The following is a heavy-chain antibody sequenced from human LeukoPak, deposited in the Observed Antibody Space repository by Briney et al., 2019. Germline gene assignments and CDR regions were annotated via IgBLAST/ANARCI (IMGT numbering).Heavy chain of an antibody. CDR1: GGTFSSYA. Sequence: ASVKVSCKASGGTFSSYAISWVRQAPGQGLEWMGIINPSGGSTSYAQKFQGRVTMTRDTSTSTVYMELSSLRSEDTAVYYCARRDTAMVLDYWGQGTLVTVSS. J-gene: IGHJ4*02. V-gene: IGHV1-46*01. D-gene: IGHD5-18*01. CDR2: INPSGGST. CDR3: ARRDTAMVLDY.